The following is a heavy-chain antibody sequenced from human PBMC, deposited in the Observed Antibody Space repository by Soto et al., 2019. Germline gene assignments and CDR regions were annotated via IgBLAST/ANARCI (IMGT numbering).Heavy chain of an antibody. D-gene: IGHD2-15*01. V-gene: IGHV1-18*04. Sequence: GASVKVSCKASGCTFTTYGISWVRQAPGQGLEWMGWISTYNGNTNYAQNLQGRVTMTTDTSTSTAYMELRSLTSDDTAVYYCARDGYSRPDYWGQGTLVTVSS. CDR1: GCTFTTYG. CDR3: ARDGYSRPDY. CDR2: ISTYNGNT. J-gene: IGHJ4*02.